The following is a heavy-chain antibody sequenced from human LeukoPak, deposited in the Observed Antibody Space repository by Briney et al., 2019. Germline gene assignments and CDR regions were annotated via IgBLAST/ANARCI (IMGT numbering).Heavy chain of an antibody. CDR1: GFTFDDYG. J-gene: IGHJ4*02. V-gene: IGHV3-20*04. CDR3: AKEDCSGGRCYSLHY. CDR2: INWNGGST. D-gene: IGHD2-15*01. Sequence: GGSLRLSCAASGFTFDDYGITWVRQTQGKGLEWVSTINWNGGSTAYADSVKGRFTISRDNAKNPLYLQMNSLRAEDAAVYYCAKEDCSGGRCYSLHYWGQGTLVTVSS.